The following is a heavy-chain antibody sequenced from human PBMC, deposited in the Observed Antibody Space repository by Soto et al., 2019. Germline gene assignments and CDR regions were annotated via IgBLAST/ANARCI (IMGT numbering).Heavy chain of an antibody. V-gene: IGHV3-30-3*01. CDR2: ISYDGSNK. Sequence: GGSLRLSCAASGFTFSSYAMHWVRQAPGKGLEWVAVISYDGSNKYYADSVKGRFTISRDNSKNTLYLQMNSLRAEDTAVYYCERDFKQWLVDGTPDYWGQGTLVTVYS. D-gene: IGHD6-19*01. CDR3: ERDFKQWLVDGTPDY. CDR1: GFTFSSYA. J-gene: IGHJ4*02.